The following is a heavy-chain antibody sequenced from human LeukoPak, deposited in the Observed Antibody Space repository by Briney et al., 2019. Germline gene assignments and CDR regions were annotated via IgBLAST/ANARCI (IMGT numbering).Heavy chain of an antibody. CDR3: ARLAFSSSWSFYYFDY. Sequence: GGSLRLSCAAPGFTFSSYSINWVRQAPGKGLEWVSSISSISTYIYYADSVKGRFTISRDNAKNSLYLQMNSLRAEDTAVYYCARLAFSSSWSFYYFDYWGQGTLVTVSS. J-gene: IGHJ4*02. CDR2: ISSISTYI. D-gene: IGHD6-13*01. CDR1: GFTFSSYS. V-gene: IGHV3-21*01.